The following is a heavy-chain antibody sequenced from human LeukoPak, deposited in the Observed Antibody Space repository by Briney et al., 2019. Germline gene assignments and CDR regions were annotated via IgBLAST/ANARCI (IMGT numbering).Heavy chain of an antibody. J-gene: IGHJ6*03. CDR3: ARGVEYGDDEDDDYYYSMDV. Sequence: ASVKVSCKVSGYTLTELSMHWVRQAPGKGLEWMGGFDPEDGETIYAQKFQGRLTFSRDTSTNTDYMELSSLRSDDTAVYYCARGVEYGDDEDDDYYYSMDVWGKGTTVIVSS. V-gene: IGHV1-24*01. CDR1: GYTLTELS. CDR2: FDPEDGET. D-gene: IGHD4-17*01.